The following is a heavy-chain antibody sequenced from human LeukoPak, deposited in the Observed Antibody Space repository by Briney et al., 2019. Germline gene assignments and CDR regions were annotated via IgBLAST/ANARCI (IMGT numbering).Heavy chain of an antibody. CDR2: IKQDGSEK. D-gene: IGHD4-23*01. Sequence: HSGGSLRLSCAASGFTFSSYSMSWVRQAPGKGLEWVANIKQDGSEKNYVGSVEGRFTIARDNSKNTLYLQMNSLRAEDTAVYYCARRAGGYSHPYDYWGQGTLVTVSS. CDR3: ARRAGGYSHPYDY. CDR1: GFTFSSYS. J-gene: IGHJ4*02. V-gene: IGHV3-7*03.